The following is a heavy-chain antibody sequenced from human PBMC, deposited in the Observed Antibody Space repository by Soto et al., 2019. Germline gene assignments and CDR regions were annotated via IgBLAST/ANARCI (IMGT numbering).Heavy chain of an antibody. CDR2: IIPIFGTA. V-gene: IGHV1-69*06. D-gene: IGHD3-22*01. CDR3: ARAAHYYDSSGYSY. CDR1: GGTFSSYA. J-gene: IGHJ4*02. Sequence: SVKVSCKASGGTFSSYAISWVRQAPGQGLEWMGGIIPIFGTANYAQKFQGRVTITADKSTSTAYMELSSLRSEDTAVYYCARAAHYYDSSGYSYWGQGTLVTVSS.